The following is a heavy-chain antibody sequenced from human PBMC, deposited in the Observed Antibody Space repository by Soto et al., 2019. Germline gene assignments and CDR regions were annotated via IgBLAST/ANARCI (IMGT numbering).Heavy chain of an antibody. CDR1: GGSISSSSYY. CDR3: ARLEGLATISYYFDF. CDR2: IYYSGST. J-gene: IGHJ4*02. D-gene: IGHD3-9*01. Sequence: SETLSLTCTVSGGSISSSSYYWGWIRQPPGKGLEWIGSIYYSGSTYYNPSLQTRVTISVDTSKSQFSLKLISVTAADSAVYFCARLEGLATISYYFDFWGQGALVTVSS. V-gene: IGHV4-39*01.